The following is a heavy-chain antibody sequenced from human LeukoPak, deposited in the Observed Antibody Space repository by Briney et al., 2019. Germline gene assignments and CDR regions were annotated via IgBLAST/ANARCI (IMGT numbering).Heavy chain of an antibody. Sequence: NPSETLSLTCTVSGGSISSSSYYWSWIRQPAGKGLEWIGRIYTSGSTNYNPSLKSRVTMSVDTSKNQFSLKLSSVTAADTAVYYCATGIVGAFYFDYWGQGTLVTVSS. CDR3: ATGIVGAFYFDY. V-gene: IGHV4-61*02. D-gene: IGHD1-26*01. CDR1: GGSISSSSYY. CDR2: IYTSGST. J-gene: IGHJ4*02.